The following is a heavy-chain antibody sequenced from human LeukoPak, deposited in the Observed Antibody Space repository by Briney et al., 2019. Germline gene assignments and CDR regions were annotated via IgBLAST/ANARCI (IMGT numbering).Heavy chain of an antibody. V-gene: IGHV1-18*01. CDR3: ARDLGRYCSGGSCHYYSYYMDV. CDR2: ISTYNGNT. J-gene: IGHJ6*03. CDR1: GYTFTSYG. D-gene: IGHD2-15*01. Sequence: ASVKVSCKASGYTFTSYGISWVRQAPGQGLEWMGWISTYNGNTNYAQKLQGRVTMTTDTSTSTAYMELRRLRSDDTAVYYCARDLGRYCSGGSCHYYSYYMDVWGKGTTVTVSS.